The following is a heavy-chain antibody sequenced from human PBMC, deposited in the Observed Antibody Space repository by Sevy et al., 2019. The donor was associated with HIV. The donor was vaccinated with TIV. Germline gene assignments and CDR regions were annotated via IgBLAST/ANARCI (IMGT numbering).Heavy chain of an antibody. V-gene: IGHV3-11*01. CDR3: AGNPNWQQMTDDHHYSMDV. D-gene: IGHD3-10*01. CDR2: ISMNGDAT. J-gene: IGHJ6*02. CDR1: GFIFTDYY. Sequence: GGSLRLSCAASGFIFTDYYMTWIRQLPEKGLEYISQISMNGDATNYADSVKGRFTVSRDNAKKSLYLQMDNLGVGDKAGYYCAGNPNWQQMTDDHHYSMDVWGQGTTVTVSS.